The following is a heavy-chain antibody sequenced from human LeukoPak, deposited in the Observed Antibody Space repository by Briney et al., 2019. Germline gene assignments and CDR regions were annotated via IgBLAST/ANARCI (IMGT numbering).Heavy chain of an antibody. CDR1: GFTFSSYS. J-gene: IGHJ3*02. Sequence: GGSLRLSCAASGFTFSSYSMNWVRQAPGKGLEWVASISSSSSNIYYADSVKGQFTISRDNAKNSLYLQMNGLEAEATAVYYCARGPRWVAATWIDPFDIWGQGTMVTVSS. D-gene: IGHD2-15*01. CDR2: ISSSSSNI. V-gene: IGHV3-48*01. CDR3: ARGPRWVAATWIDPFDI.